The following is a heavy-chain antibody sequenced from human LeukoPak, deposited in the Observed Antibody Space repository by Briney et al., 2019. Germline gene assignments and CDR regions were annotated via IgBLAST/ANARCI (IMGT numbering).Heavy chain of an antibody. CDR3: AKDYGSGSYSFDY. J-gene: IGHJ4*02. CDR1: GFTFSSYA. Sequence: GGSLRLSCAASGFTFSSYAMNWVRQAPGKGLEWVSAISGSGGSTYYADSVKGRFTISRDKSKNTLYLQMNSLRAEDTAVYYCAKDYGSGSYSFDYWGQGTLVTVSS. V-gene: IGHV3-23*01. D-gene: IGHD3-10*01. CDR2: ISGSGGST.